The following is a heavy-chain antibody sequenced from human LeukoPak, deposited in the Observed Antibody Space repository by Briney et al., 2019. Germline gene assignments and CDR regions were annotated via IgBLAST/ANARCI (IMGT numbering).Heavy chain of an antibody. V-gene: IGHV5-51*01. J-gene: IGHJ3*02. CDR3: ARCGGDCQKYDAFDI. Sequence: GESLKISCKGSGYSFTSYWIGWVRQMPGKGLEWMGIIYPGDSDTRYSPSFQGQVTISADKSISTAYLQWSSLKASDTAMHYCARCGGDCQKYDAFDIWGQGTMVTVSS. D-gene: IGHD2-21*02. CDR1: GYSFTSYW. CDR2: IYPGDSDT.